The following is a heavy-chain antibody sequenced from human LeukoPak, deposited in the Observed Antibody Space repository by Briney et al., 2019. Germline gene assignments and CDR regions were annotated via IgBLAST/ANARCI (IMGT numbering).Heavy chain of an antibody. V-gene: IGHV1-69*01. CDR3: ARGGLRVQLWAPFDY. CDR2: IIPMFGTA. J-gene: IGHJ4*02. D-gene: IGHD5-18*01. Sequence: SVKVSCKASGGTFSSYAISWVRQATGQGLEWMGGIIPMFGTANYAQKFQGRVTITADESTSTAYMELSSLKSDDTAVYYCARGGLRVQLWAPFDYWGQGTLVTVSS. CDR1: GGTFSSYA.